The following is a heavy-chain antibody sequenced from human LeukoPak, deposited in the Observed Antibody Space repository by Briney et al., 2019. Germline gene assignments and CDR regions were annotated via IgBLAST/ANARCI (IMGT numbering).Heavy chain of an antibody. V-gene: IGHV3-7*01. CDR1: GFTFNIYW. J-gene: IGHJ4*02. CDR2: INQDGSEK. CDR3: ARYTTAGYSSGWYGPSFDY. D-gene: IGHD6-19*01. Sequence: PGGSLRLSCAASGFTFNIYWMSWVRQTPGKGLEWVANINQDGSEKYYVDSVKGRFTISRDNAKNSLYLQMNSLRAEDTAVYYCARYTTAGYSSGWYGPSFDYWGQGTLVTVSS.